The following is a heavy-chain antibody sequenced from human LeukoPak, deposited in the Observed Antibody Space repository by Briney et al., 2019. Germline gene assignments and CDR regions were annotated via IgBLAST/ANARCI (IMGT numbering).Heavy chain of an antibody. Sequence: ASVKVSCKASGYTFTGYYMHWVRQAPGQGLEWMGWINPNSGGTNYAQKFQGRVTMTRDTSISTAYMELSRLRSDDTAVYYCARDRRCSSTSCPDYWGQGTLVTVSS. CDR3: ARDRRCSSTSCPDY. CDR2: INPNSGGT. V-gene: IGHV1-2*02. D-gene: IGHD2-2*01. CDR1: GYTFTGYY. J-gene: IGHJ4*02.